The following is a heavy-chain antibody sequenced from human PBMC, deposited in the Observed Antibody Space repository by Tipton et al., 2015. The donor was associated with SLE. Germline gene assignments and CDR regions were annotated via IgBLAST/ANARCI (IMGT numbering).Heavy chain of an antibody. CDR3: ARGGIQLWLKGGPDI. CDR1: GFTFSNAW. CDR2: INHSGST. J-gene: IGHJ3*02. Sequence: LRLSCAASGFTFSNAWMSWVRQAPGKGLEWIGEINHSGSTNYNPSLKSRVTISVDTSKNQFSLKLSSVTAADTAVYYCARGGIQLWLKGGPDIWGQGTMVTVSS. V-gene: IGHV4-34*01. D-gene: IGHD5-18*01.